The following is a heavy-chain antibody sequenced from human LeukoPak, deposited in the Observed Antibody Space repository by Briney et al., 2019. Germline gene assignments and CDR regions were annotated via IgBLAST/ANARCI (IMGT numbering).Heavy chain of an antibody. D-gene: IGHD2-15*01. CDR1: GYTFTSYG. CDR2: ISAYNGNT. V-gene: IGHV1-18*01. Sequence: ASVKVSCKASGYTFTSYGISWVRQAPGQGLEWMGWISAYNGNTNYAQKLQGRVTMTTDESTSTAYMELRSLRSDDTAVYYCARDGPYCSGGSCYSLFFYYYYYMDVWGKGTTVTVPS. CDR3: ARDGPYCSGGSCYSLFFYYYYYMDV. J-gene: IGHJ6*03.